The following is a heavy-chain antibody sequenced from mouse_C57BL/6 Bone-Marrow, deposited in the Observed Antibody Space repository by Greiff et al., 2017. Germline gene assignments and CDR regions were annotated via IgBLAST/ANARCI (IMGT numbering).Heavy chain of an antibody. CDR2: IDPSDSYT. J-gene: IGHJ4*01. CDR3: ARIGNYAIDY. Sequence: QVQLQQPGAELVMPGASVKLSCKASGYTFTSYWMHWVKQRPGQGLEWIGEIDPSDSYTNYNQKFKGKSTLTVDKSSSTAYMQLSSLTSEDSAVYYCARIGNYAIDYWGQGTSVTVSS. D-gene: IGHD1-1*02. V-gene: IGHV1-69*01. CDR1: GYTFTSYW.